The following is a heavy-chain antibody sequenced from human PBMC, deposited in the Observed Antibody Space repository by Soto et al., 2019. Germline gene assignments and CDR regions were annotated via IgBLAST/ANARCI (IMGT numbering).Heavy chain of an antibody. CDR1: GYSISSGYY. Sequence: SETLSLTCAVSGYSISSGYYWGWIRQPPGKGLEGIGRIYHSWSAYYNPSLKSRVTISVDTSKNQFSLKLSSVTAADTAVYYCARAEGIALNFDYWGQGTLVTVSS. J-gene: IGHJ4*02. CDR3: ARAEGIALNFDY. D-gene: IGHD2-15*01. CDR2: IYHSWSA. V-gene: IGHV4-38-2*01.